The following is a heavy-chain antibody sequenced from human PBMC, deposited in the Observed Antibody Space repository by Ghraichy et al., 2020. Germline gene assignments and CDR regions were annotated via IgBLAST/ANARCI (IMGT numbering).Heavy chain of an antibody. CDR3: ARGTRDTSTDY. J-gene: IGHJ4*02. V-gene: IGHV4-31*03. D-gene: IGHD5-18*01. CDR1: GASINSGGYY. CDR2: RCYSGTT. Sequence: SETLSLTCTVSGASINSGGYYWSWFRQHTGGGLEWLGCRCYSGTTFYNPSLQSRLTVSVETSQNRFSLILTSVTDADTAVYYCARGTRDTSTDYWGQGTLVTVSS.